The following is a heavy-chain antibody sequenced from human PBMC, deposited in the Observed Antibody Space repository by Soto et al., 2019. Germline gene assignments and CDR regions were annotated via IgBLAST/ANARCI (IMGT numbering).Heavy chain of an antibody. J-gene: IGHJ6*02. CDR3: AREVITYYYYYGMDV. CDR2: ISYDGSNK. Sequence: QVQLVESGGGVVQPGRSLRLSCAASGFTFSSYTMHWVRQAPCKGLVWVAVISYDGSNKYYADSVKGLFTISRDNSKNSLYKQMNSRRVETTAVYYCAREVITYYYYYGMDVWGHGTTVTVS. V-gene: IGHV3-30-3*01. CDR1: GFTFSSYT. D-gene: IGHD3-22*01.